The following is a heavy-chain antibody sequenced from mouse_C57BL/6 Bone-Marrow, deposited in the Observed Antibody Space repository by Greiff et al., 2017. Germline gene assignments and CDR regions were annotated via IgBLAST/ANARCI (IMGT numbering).Heavy chain of an antibody. D-gene: IGHD1-1*01. V-gene: IGHV10-1*01. CDR3: VRGDYGLDY. J-gene: IGHJ2*01. Sequence: EVQLVESGGGLVQPKGSLKLSCAASGFSFNTYAMNWVRQAPGKGLEWFARIRSKSNNYATYYADSVKDRFTISRDDSESMLYLQMNNLKTEDTAMYYCVRGDYGLDYWGQGTTLTVSS. CDR1: GFSFNTYA. CDR2: IRSKSNNYAT.